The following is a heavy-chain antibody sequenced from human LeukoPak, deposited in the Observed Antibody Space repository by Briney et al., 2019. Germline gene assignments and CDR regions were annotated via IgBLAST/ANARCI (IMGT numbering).Heavy chain of an antibody. Sequence: ASVEVSCKASGYTFTSYGISWVRQAPGQGLEWMGWISAYNGNTKYAQKLQGRVTMTTDTSTSTAYMELRSLRSDDTAVYYCARDGRGAGGLQGFDPWGQGTLVTVSS. CDR2: ISAYNGNT. CDR1: GYTFTSYG. V-gene: IGHV1-18*04. CDR3: ARDGRGAGGLQGFDP. J-gene: IGHJ5*02. D-gene: IGHD3-10*01.